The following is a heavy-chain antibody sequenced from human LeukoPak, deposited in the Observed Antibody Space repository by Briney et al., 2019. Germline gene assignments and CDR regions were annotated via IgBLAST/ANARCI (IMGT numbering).Heavy chain of an antibody. V-gene: IGHV4-4*07. CDR2: IYTSGST. D-gene: IGHD2-21*02. Sequence: SETLSLTCSVSGGSLSSYYWSWIRQPAGKGLEWIGRIYTSGSTNYNPSLKSRVTMSVDTSKNQFSLKLSSVTAADTAVYYCARVGDSTNFDYWGQGTLVTVSS. CDR3: ARVGDSTNFDY. J-gene: IGHJ4*02. CDR1: GGSLSSYY.